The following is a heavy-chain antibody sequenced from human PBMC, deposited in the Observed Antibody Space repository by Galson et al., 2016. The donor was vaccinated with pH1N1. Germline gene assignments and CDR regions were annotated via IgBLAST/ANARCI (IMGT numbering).Heavy chain of an antibody. D-gene: IGHD3-22*01. Sequence: LSLTCAVSGYSIRNGYFWGWIRQPPGQGLEWIGIIYHSGTTYYNPSLASRVTISVDTSKNQFSLKVKSVTAADTAVYYFARHPRYYDSSGYYFDYWGQGILVTVSS. CDR1: GYSIRNGYF. V-gene: IGHV4-38-2*01. J-gene: IGHJ4*02. CDR3: ARHPRYYDSSGYYFDY. CDR2: IYHSGTT.